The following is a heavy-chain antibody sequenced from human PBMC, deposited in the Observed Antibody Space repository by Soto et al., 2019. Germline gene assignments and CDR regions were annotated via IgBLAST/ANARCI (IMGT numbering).Heavy chain of an antibody. Sequence: QVQLVQSGAEVKKPGSSVKVSCKASGGTFSSYAISWVRQAPGQGLEWMGGIIPIFGTANYAQTFQGRVTITADESTSTAYMELSSLRSEDTAVYYCARASRESPVSSWYEGWFDPWGQGTLVTVSS. CDR3: ARASRESPVSSWYEGWFDP. D-gene: IGHD6-13*01. CDR1: GGTFSSYA. J-gene: IGHJ5*02. CDR2: IIPIFGTA. V-gene: IGHV1-69*01.